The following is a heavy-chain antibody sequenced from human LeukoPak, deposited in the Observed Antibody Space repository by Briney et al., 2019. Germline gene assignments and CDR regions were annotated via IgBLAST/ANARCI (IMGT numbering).Heavy chain of an antibody. CDR1: GYTLTSYG. CDR2: VSSYNGNT. Sequence: GASVKVSCKDSGYTLTSYGIIWVRQAPGQGLEWMGWVSSYNGNTNYAQKFQGRVTMTTDTSTRTVYMELRSLTSDDTAVYYCARDSRYSSGWYYFDYWGQGTLVTVSS. V-gene: IGHV1-18*01. J-gene: IGHJ4*02. D-gene: IGHD6-19*01. CDR3: ARDSRYSSGWYYFDY.